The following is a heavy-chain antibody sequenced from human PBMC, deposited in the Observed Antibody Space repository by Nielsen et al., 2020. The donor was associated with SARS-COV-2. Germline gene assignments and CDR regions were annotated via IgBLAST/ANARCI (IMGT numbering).Heavy chain of an antibody. CDR1: GYNFATYW. Sequence: GESLKISCQGSGYNFATYWIAWVRQMPGKGLEWMGVVYPGDSDTRYSQSFQGQVIISFDKSITTAYLQWNSLQASDSAMYYCARLQSSTGGGMDVWGQGTAVTVSS. J-gene: IGHJ6*02. CDR3: ARLQSSTGGGMDV. CDR2: VYPGDSDT. D-gene: IGHD6-13*01. V-gene: IGHV5-51*01.